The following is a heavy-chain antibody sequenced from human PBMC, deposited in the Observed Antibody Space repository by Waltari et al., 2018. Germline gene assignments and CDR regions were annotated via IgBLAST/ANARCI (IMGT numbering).Heavy chain of an antibody. Sequence: VQLVQSGAEVKKPGATVKISCKASGYTFIDYFMPWVQQAPGKGLEWVGRIDPEDGETVYAEKFQGRVTITADTSTDTSYLELSSLRSDDTAVYYCAPLPGGSGQTFDYWGQGTLLTVSS. CDR3: APLPGGSGQTFDY. V-gene: IGHV1-69-2*01. CDR2: IDPEDGET. D-gene: IGHD3-10*01. CDR1: GYTFIDYF. J-gene: IGHJ4*02.